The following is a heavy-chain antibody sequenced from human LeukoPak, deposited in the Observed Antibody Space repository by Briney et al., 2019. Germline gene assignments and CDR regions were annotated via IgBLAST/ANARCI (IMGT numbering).Heavy chain of an antibody. CDR1: GGTFSRYT. CDR2: IIPMFGRA. Sequence: ASVKVSCKASGGTFSRYTISWVRQAPGQGLEWMGGIIPMFGRANYAQKFQGRLTITADESSTTAYMELSGLRSEDTAVYYCATDASIYDSRGYYYLWWGQGTLVTASS. D-gene: IGHD3-22*01. CDR3: ATDASIYDSRGYYYLW. J-gene: IGHJ4*02. V-gene: IGHV1-69*01.